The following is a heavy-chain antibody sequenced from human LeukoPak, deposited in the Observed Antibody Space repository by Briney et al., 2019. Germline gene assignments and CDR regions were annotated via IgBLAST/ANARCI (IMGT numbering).Heavy chain of an antibody. CDR1: GGSISGYY. CDR2: INHSGST. J-gene: IGHJ5*02. V-gene: IGHV4-34*01. D-gene: IGHD5-12*01. CDR3: AREKVATIRNWFDP. Sequence: PSETLSLTCTVSGGSISGYYWSWIRQPPGKGLEWIGEINHSGSTDYNPSLKSRVTISVDTSKNQFSLKLSSVTAADTAVYYCAREKVATIRNWFDPWGQGTLVTVSS.